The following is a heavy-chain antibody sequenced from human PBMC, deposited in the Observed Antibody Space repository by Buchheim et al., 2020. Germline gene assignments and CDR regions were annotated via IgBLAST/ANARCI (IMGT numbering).Heavy chain of an antibody. CDR1: GFTISSYS. V-gene: IGHV3-48*04. Sequence: EVQLVESGGGLVQPGGSLRLSCAASGFTISSYSMIWVRQAPGKGLEWVSFISSGSNIIYYADSVKGRFTISRDNAKNSMFLQMNSLRGEDTAVYYCARDANWNPDYWGQGT. J-gene: IGHJ4*02. CDR2: ISSGSNII. D-gene: IGHD1-20*01. CDR3: ARDANWNPDY.